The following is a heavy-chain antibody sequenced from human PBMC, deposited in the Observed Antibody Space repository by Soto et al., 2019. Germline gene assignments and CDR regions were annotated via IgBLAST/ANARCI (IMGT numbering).Heavy chain of an antibody. D-gene: IGHD1-26*01. J-gene: IGHJ5*02. Sequence: GGSLRLSCAASGFIFENFGMSWVRQAPGKGLEWISSISGSGFKKYYADSVKCRFTIARDNSKSTVYLELNNLRAEDTAVYHCAKNQGVELVPLATVDWFDPWGQGSVVTVSS. CDR3: AKNQGVELVPLATVDWFDP. CDR2: ISGSGFKK. CDR1: GFIFENFG. V-gene: IGHV3-23*01.